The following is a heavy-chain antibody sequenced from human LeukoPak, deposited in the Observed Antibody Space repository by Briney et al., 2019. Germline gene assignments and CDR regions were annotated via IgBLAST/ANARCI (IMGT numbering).Heavy chain of an antibody. CDR3: ASVRGIAARALGY. CDR2: INHSGST. CDR1: GGSFSGYY. Sequence: SETLSHTCAVYGGSFSGYYWSWIRQPPGKGLEWIGEINHSGSTNYNPSLKSRVTISVDTSKNQFSLKLSSVTAADTAVYYCASVRGIAARALGYWGQGTLVTVSS. J-gene: IGHJ4*02. D-gene: IGHD6-6*01. V-gene: IGHV4-34*01.